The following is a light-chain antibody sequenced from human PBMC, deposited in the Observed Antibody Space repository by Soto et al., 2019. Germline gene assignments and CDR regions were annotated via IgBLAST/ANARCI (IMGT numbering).Light chain of an antibody. CDR1: QSINIY. Sequence: IQMTQSPSSLSASVGDSVTVTCRASQSINIYLNWYQQKPGKDPTLLIYGASSLQSGVPSRFTGGGSRIDFTLTISSLQPEDFATYYCQQSYRSPYTFGQGTKLEIK. J-gene: IGKJ2*01. V-gene: IGKV1-39*01. CDR3: QQSYRSPYT. CDR2: GAS.